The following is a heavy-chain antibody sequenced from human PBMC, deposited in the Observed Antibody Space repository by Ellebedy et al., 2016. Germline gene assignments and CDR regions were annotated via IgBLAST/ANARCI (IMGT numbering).Heavy chain of an antibody. V-gene: IGHV4-39*01. CDR1: VGSITTRGYY. D-gene: IGHD1-1*01. Sequence: SETLSLTCNVSVGSITTRGYYWGWIRQPPGKGLEWIGSIFYSGGTHYNPSLESRVSISGDTSKNQLSLKLISVTASDTAIYYCARHRLERRLAPRLTGFYHWGQGTPVTVSS. CDR3: ARHRLERRLAPRLTGFYH. CDR2: IFYSGGT. J-gene: IGHJ5*02.